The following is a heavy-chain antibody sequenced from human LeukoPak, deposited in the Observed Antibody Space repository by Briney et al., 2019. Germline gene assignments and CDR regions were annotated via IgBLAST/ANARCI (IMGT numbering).Heavy chain of an antibody. CDR3: ARQPWSSHLKIGSNYFDY. CDR2: IYPGDSDT. CDR1: GYSFTSYW. J-gene: IGHJ4*02. V-gene: IGHV5-51*01. D-gene: IGHD1-26*01. Sequence: GESLKISCKGSGYSFTSYWIGWVRQMPGKGLEWMGIIYPGDSDTRYSPSFQGQVTISADKSISTAYLQWSSLKASDTAMYYCARQPWSSHLKIGSNYFDYWGQGTLVTVSS.